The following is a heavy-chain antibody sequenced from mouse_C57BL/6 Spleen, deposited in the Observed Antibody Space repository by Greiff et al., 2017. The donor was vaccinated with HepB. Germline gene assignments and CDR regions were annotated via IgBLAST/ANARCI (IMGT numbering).Heavy chain of an antibody. J-gene: IGHJ2*01. CDR3: ARSDGYYGYFDY. Sequence: QVHVKQPGAELVKPGASVKLSCKASGYTFTSYWMHWVKQRPGQGLEWIGMIHPNSGSTNYNEKFKSKATLTVDKSSSTAYMQLSSLTSEDSAVYYCARSDGYYGYFDYWGQGTTLTVSS. CDR2: IHPNSGST. D-gene: IGHD2-3*01. CDR1: GYTFTSYW. V-gene: IGHV1-64*01.